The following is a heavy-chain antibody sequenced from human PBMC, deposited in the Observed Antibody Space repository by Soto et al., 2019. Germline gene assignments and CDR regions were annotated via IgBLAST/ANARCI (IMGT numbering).Heavy chain of an antibody. CDR1: GFTFSTYW. J-gene: IGHJ5*02. Sequence: EVQLVESGGGLVQPGGSLRLSCAASGFTFSTYWVHWVRQAPGKGLVWVSRINSDGSSISYADSVKGRFIISRDNAKSTLYLQMNSLRAEDTAVYYCGYSSGWHRRLELYPWGQGELVTVSS. V-gene: IGHV3-74*01. CDR2: INSDGSSI. D-gene: IGHD6-19*01. CDR3: GYSSGWHRRLELYP.